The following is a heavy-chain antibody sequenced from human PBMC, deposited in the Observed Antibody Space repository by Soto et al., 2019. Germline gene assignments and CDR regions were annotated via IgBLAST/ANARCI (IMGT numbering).Heavy chain of an antibody. V-gene: IGHV3-13*01. CDR2: IGTAGDT. D-gene: IGHD2-15*01. CDR1: GVTFSSYD. J-gene: IGHJ6*02. CDR3: ARDQREGYCSGGSCYSRTDYYGMDV. Sequence: HPGGPLRLSFAASGVTFSSYDMHWVRQATGKGLEWVSAIGTAGDTYYPGSLKGRFTISRETAKTSLYLQMNSMRAEDTDVYYCARDQREGYCSGGSCYSRTDYYGMDVWGQGTTVTVSS.